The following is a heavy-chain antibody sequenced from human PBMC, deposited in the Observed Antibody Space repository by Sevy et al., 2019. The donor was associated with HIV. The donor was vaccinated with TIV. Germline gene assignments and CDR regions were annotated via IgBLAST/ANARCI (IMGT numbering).Heavy chain of an antibody. CDR3: AREGCTKPHDY. Sequence: WSLRLSCAASGFTFSKYSMSWVRQPPGKGLEWVSTLSFGCGEINYADSVKGRFTISRDNSKNSFYLQMNNLRAEDTAVYYCAREGCTKPHDYWGQGTLVTVSS. J-gene: IGHJ4*02. CDR2: LSFGCGEI. V-gene: IGHV3-23*01. D-gene: IGHD2-8*01. CDR1: GFTFSKYS.